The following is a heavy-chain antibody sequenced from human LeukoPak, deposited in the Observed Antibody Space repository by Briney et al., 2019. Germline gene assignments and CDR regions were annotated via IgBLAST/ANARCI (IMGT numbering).Heavy chain of an antibody. J-gene: IGHJ6*02. CDR2: IYHSGST. Sequence: PSETLSLTCAVSGGSISSGGYSWSWIRQPPGKGLEWIGYIYHSGSTYYNPSLKSRVTISVDRSKNQFSLKLSSVTAADTAVYYCAREGNGFEYGMDVWGQGTTVTVSS. CDR3: AREGNGFEYGMDV. V-gene: IGHV4-30-2*01. CDR1: GGSISSGGYS. D-gene: IGHD3-10*01.